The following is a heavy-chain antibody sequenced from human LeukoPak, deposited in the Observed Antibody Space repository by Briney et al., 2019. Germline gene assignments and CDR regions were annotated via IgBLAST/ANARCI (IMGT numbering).Heavy chain of an antibody. D-gene: IGHD2-15*01. V-gene: IGHV4-39*01. CDR3: ARHRVASAYSSFDY. CDR2: LFNSGVT. Sequence: SDTLSLTCTVSGASISSTGYYWGWIRRSPGKRLEWIGSLFNSGVTYYSPSLKSRVSTSVDTSNNHFSLRLTSLTAADTAIYYCARHRVASAYSSFDYWGQGTLVTVSS. CDR1: GASISSTGYY. J-gene: IGHJ4*02.